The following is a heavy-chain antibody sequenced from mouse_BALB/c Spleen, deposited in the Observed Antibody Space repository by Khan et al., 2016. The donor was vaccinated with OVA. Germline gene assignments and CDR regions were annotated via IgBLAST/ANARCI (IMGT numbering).Heavy chain of an antibody. V-gene: IGHV5-6-4*01. CDR2: ITSGGSYT. D-gene: IGHD1-1*01. J-gene: IGHJ2*01. CDR1: GFTFSSYS. CDR3: TRFRNYYGSSFYFDY. Sequence: EVELVESGGGLVKPGGSLRLSCEASGFTFSSYSMSWVRQTPEKRLEWVATITSGGSYTYYPDSVQGRFTISRDNAKNTLYLHMSSLKSEDTAIYYGTRFRNYYGSSFYFDYWGQGTTLTVSS.